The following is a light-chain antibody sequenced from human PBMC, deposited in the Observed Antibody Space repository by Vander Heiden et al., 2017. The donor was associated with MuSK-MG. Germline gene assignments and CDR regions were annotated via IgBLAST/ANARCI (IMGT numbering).Light chain of an antibody. V-gene: IGKV3-15*01. CDR3: QQDNNWPPIT. CDR2: GAS. CDR1: QSVSSN. J-gene: IGKJ1*01. Sequence: EIVMTQSPATLSLSPGERATLSCRASQSVSSNLAWYQQKPGQAPRLLIYGASTRATGIPARFSGSGSGTEFTLTISSRQSEDFAVYYCQQDNNWPPITFGQGTKVXIK.